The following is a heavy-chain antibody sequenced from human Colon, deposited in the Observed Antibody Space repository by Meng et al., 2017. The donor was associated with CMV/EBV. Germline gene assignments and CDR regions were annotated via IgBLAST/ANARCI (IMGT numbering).Heavy chain of an antibody. CDR1: EFTLNDSD. Sequence: GGSLRLSCAASEFTLNDSDMIWVYEPPGKGLEWVASITNGINVIYYAHSVKGRFTISRDNAKSSLFLQMDSLRVEDSAVYYCARDMGGSFFYWGPGTLVTVSS. CDR3: ARDMGGSFFY. CDR2: ITNGINVI. V-gene: IGHV3-21*01. J-gene: IGHJ1*01. D-gene: IGHD1-26*01.